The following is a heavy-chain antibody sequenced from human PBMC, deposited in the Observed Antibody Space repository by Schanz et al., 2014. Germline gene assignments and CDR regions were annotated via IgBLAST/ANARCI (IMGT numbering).Heavy chain of an antibody. V-gene: IGHV1-46*01. CDR2: IYLSDGST. Sequence: QGHLVQSGAEVKEPGASVQVSCKASGYVFTAYYIHWVRQAPGQGLEWMGRIYLSDGSTRYAQKFQGRVTVTRDTSTTTVYMDLSSLISEDTAVYYCAFDRDDAYDIWGQGTTVTVSS. D-gene: IGHD3-9*01. J-gene: IGHJ3*02. CDR1: GYVFTAYY. CDR3: AFDRDDAYDI.